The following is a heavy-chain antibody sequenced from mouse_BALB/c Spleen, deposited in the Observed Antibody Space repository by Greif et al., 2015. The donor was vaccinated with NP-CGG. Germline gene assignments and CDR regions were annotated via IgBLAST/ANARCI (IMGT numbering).Heavy chain of an antibody. J-gene: IGHJ4*01. CDR3: ARELRGAMDY. Sequence: EVQLQQSGGGLVKPGGSLKLSCAASGFTLSSYAMSWVRQTPEKRLEWVASISSGGSTYYPDSVKGRFTISRDNARNILYLQMSSLRSEDTAMYYCARELRGAMDYWGQGTSVTVSS. CDR2: ISSGGST. CDR1: GFTLSSYA. D-gene: IGHD1-1*01. V-gene: IGHV5-6-5*01.